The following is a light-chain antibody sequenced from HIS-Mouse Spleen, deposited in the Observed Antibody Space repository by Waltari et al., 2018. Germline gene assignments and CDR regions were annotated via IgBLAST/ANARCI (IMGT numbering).Light chain of an antibody. V-gene: IGLV2-14*03. CDR1: SSDVGGYNY. Sequence: QSALTQPASVSGSPGQSITISCTGTSSDVGGYNYVSLYQQHPGQAPKLMIYDVSNRPSGVSNRFLGSKPGNTAALTISGLQAEDEADYYCSSYTSSSTVVFGGGTKLTVL. CDR3: SSYTSSSTVV. CDR2: DVS. J-gene: IGLJ2*01.